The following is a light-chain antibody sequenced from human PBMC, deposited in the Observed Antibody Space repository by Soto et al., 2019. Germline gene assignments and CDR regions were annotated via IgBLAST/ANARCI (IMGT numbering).Light chain of an antibody. CDR3: QHYNNWPPIYT. CDR1: QSVGDK. CDR2: DTS. J-gene: IGKJ2*01. Sequence: EILMTQSPATLSVSPGERATLSCRASQSVGDKLAWYQQKPGQAPRLLMYDTSTRATGVPDRFSGSGSGTEFTLTISSLQSEDFAVYYCQHYNNWPPIYTFCQGTKLEIK. V-gene: IGKV3-15*01.